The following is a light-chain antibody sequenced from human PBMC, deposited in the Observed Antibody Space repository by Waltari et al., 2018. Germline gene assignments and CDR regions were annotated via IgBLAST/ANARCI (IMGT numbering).Light chain of an antibody. CDR2: KAS. CDR1: PSISSW. Sequence: DIQMNQFPPPLAASVGESVTITCQASPSISSWLAWYQQKPGKAPKLLIYKASTLKSWVPSRFSGSGSGTEFTLTISSLQPDDFATYYCQQYNSYSGYTFGQGTKLEIK. J-gene: IGKJ2*01. CDR3: QQYNSYSGYT. V-gene: IGKV1-5*03.